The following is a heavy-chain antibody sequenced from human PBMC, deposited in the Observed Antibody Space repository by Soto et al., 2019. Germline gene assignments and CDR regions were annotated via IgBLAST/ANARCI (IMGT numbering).Heavy chain of an antibody. CDR3: ARLVGTHYYGMDF. CDR1: GFTFSSYA. Sequence: PGGSLRLSCAASGFTFSSYAMSWVRQAPGKGLEWVSAISGSGVSTYYADSVKGRFTISRDNSKKTLYLQMNSLRAEDTAVYYCARLVGTHYYGMDFWGQGSTVTVSS. J-gene: IGHJ6*02. CDR2: ISGSGVST. D-gene: IGHD1-26*01. V-gene: IGHV3-23*01.